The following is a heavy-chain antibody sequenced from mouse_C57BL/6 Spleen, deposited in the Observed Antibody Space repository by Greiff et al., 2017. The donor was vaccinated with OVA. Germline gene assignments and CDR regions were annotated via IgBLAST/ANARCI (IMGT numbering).Heavy chain of an antibody. CDR1: GFTFSNYW. Sequence: DVKLEESGGGLVQPGGSMKLSCVASGFTFSNYWMNWVRQSPEKGLEWVAQIRLKSDNYATHYAESVKGRFTISRDDSKSSVYLQMNNLRAEDTGIYYCTVSDVWGTGTTVTVSS. CDR3: TVSDV. CDR2: IRLKSDNYAT. V-gene: IGHV6-3*01. J-gene: IGHJ1*03.